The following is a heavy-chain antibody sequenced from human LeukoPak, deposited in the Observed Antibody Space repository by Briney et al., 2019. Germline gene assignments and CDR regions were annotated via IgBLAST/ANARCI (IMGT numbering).Heavy chain of an antibody. Sequence: ASVKVSCKASGYTFTGYYMHWVRQAPGQGLEWMGWINPNSGGTNYAQKFQGRVTMTRDTSISTAYMELSRLRSDDTAVYYCARPKNYYDSSGSPDYWGQGTLVTVSS. CDR2: INPNSGGT. CDR3: ARPKNYYDSSGSPDY. J-gene: IGHJ4*02. V-gene: IGHV1-2*02. D-gene: IGHD3-22*01. CDR1: GYTFTGYY.